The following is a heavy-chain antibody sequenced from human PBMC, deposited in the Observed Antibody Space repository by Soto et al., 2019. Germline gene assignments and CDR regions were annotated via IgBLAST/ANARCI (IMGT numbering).Heavy chain of an antibody. J-gene: IGHJ4*02. CDR1: GCTFINLA. Sequence: PLRLCNAAAGCTFINLAVSWVRQAPGKGLEWVSTISGSGGSTYYADSVKGRFTFSRDNSKNTLYLQMNSLRAEDTAVYFCASWDTYRSSIWGQGTLVTVSS. CDR2: ISGSGGST. V-gene: IGHV3-23*01. CDR3: ASWDTYRSSI. D-gene: IGHD6-6*01.